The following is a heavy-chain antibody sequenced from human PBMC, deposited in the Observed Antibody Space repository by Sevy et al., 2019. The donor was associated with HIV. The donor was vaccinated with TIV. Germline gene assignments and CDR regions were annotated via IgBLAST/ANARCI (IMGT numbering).Heavy chain of an antibody. Sequence: GGSPRLSCSVSGFTFNTYSFHWVRQAPGMGLEWVSVISSDGVNKYYADSVRGRFTISRDNSKSTLYLQMNNLRAGDTGVYYCARGGILVEGYDRTTPFDFWGQGTLVTVSS. CDR1: GFTFNTYS. CDR2: ISSDGVNK. CDR3: ARGGILVEGYDRTTPFDF. V-gene: IGHV3-30-3*01. D-gene: IGHD3-9*01. J-gene: IGHJ4*02.